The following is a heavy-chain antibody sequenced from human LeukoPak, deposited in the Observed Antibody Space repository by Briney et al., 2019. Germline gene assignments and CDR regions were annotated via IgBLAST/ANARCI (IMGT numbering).Heavy chain of an antibody. D-gene: IGHD1-20*01. Sequence: GASVKVSCKASGGAFSSYTITWVRQAPGQGLEWMGGIIPMFGTVSYAQKFQGRVTITADKSTSTAYMELSSLRSEDTAVYYCARDSRSNWNDGFHDAFDIWGQGTMVTVSS. CDR3: ARDSRSNWNDGFHDAFDI. CDR2: IIPMFGTV. V-gene: IGHV1-69*06. J-gene: IGHJ3*02. CDR1: GGAFSSYT.